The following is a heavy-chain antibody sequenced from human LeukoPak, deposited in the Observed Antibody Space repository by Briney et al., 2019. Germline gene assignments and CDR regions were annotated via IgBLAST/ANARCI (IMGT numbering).Heavy chain of an antibody. CDR1: GFTVSSNY. V-gene: IGHV3-53*01. CDR3: ARPVTTLYNWFDP. CDR2: IYSGGST. Sequence: GGSLRLSCAASGFTVSSNYMSWVRQAPGKGLEWVSVIYSGGSTYYADSVKGRFTISRDNSKNTLYLQMNSLRAEDTAVYYCARPVTTLYNWFDPWGQGTLVTVSS. D-gene: IGHD4-11*01. J-gene: IGHJ5*02.